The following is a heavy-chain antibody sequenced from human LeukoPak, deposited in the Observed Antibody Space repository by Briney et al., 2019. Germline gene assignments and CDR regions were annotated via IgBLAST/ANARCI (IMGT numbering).Heavy chain of an antibody. Sequence: SETLSLTCTVSGGSISSYYWSWIRQPPGKGLEWIGCIYYSESTNYNPSLKSRVTISVDTSKNQFSLKLSSVTAADTAVYYCAREGDPGIAVAAHVGSYFDYWGQGTLVTVSS. CDR1: GGSISSYY. V-gene: IGHV4-59*01. J-gene: IGHJ4*02. CDR3: AREGDPGIAVAAHVGSYFDY. CDR2: IYYSEST. D-gene: IGHD6-19*01.